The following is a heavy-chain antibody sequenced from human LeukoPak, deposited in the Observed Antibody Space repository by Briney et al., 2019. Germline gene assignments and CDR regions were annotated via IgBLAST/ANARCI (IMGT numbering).Heavy chain of an antibody. V-gene: IGHV3-64*01. CDR2: ISSNGGST. CDR3: ARGSNSGVDTY. J-gene: IGHJ4*02. D-gene: IGHD5-18*01. CDR1: GFTFSSYA. Sequence: GGSLRLSCAASGFTFSSYAMHWVRQALGKGLEYVSAISSNGGSTYYANSVKGRFTISRDNSKNTLYLQMGSLRAEDMAVYYCARGSNSGVDTYWGQGTLVTVSS.